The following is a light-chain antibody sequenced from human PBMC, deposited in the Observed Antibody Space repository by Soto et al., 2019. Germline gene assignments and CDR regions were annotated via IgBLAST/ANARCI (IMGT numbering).Light chain of an antibody. CDR1: QSVSSNF. V-gene: IGKV3D-20*02. CDR3: QQHINWPLT. CDR2: GAS. Sequence: ENVLTQSPGTLSLSPGESATLSCRASQSVSSNFLAWYQQKPGQAPRLLIYGASNRATGIPDRLSGSGSGTDFTLTISRLEPEEFALYYCQQHINWPLTFGGGTKVDIK. J-gene: IGKJ4*01.